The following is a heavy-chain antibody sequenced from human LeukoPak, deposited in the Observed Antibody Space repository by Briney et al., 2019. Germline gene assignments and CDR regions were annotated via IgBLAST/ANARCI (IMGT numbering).Heavy chain of an antibody. D-gene: IGHD4-17*01. J-gene: IGHJ6*02. CDR3: AKDPMTTVTWVGYYGMDV. Sequence: PGGSLRLSCAASGFTFSSYAMSWVRQAPGKGLEWVSAISGSGGSTYYADSVKGRFTISRDNSKNTLYLQMNSLRAEDTAVYYCAKDPMTTVTWVGYYGMDVWGQGTTVTVSS. V-gene: IGHV3-23*01. CDR1: GFTFSSYA. CDR2: ISGSGGST.